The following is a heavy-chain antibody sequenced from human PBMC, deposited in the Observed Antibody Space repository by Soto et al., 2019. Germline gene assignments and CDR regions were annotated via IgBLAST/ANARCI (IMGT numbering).Heavy chain of an antibody. D-gene: IGHD3-10*01. CDR1: GGTFSSYA. J-gene: IGHJ6*02. CDR2: IIPIFGTA. CDR3: VSSTYYYGSGRYLGHYYGMDV. Sequence: SVKVSCKASGGTFSSYAISWVRQAPGQGLEWMGGIIPIFGTADYAQKYQGRVTITADESTSTAYMELSSLRSEDTAEYYCVSSTYYYGSGRYLGHYYGMDVWGQGTTVTVSS. V-gene: IGHV1-69*13.